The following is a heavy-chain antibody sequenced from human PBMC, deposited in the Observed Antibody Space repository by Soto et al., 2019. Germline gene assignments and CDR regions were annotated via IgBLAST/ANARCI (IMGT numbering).Heavy chain of an antibody. D-gene: IGHD5-12*01. Sequence: QVQLQESGPGLVKPSETLSLTCTVSGGSISSYYWSWIRQPPGKGLEWIGYIYHSGSSNYNPSLMSRVTMSVDTSKNQFSLELSSVTAADTAVYYCASQMRGATISIYYYGMDVWGQGATVTVSS. CDR1: GGSISSYY. V-gene: IGHV4-59*01. CDR3: ASQMRGATISIYYYGMDV. J-gene: IGHJ6*02. CDR2: IYHSGSS.